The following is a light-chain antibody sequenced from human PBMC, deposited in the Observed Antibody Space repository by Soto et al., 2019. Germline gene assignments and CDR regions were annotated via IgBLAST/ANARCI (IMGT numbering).Light chain of an antibody. CDR2: VAS. CDR1: QDISSY. Sequence: AIRMTQSPSSLSASPGDRVTITCRASQDISSYLAWYQQKPGKAPNLLIYVASTLQSGVPSRFSGSGSGTYFTLTISRLQSEDFATYYCQQYYEFPLTFVGGTKVQIK. V-gene: IGKV1-8*01. CDR3: QQYYEFPLT. J-gene: IGKJ4*01.